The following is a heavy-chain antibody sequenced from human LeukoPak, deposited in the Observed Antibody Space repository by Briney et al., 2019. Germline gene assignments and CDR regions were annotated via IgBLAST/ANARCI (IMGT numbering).Heavy chain of an antibody. CDR2: ISYDGSNK. D-gene: IGHD1-26*01. V-gene: IGHV3-30-3*01. Sequence: PGGSLRLSCAASGFTFSSYAMHWVRQAPGKGLEWVAVISYDGSNKYYADSVKGRFTISRDNSKNTLYLQMNSLRAEDTAVYYCARDISYGIDYWGQGTLVTVSS. CDR3: ARDISYGIDY. J-gene: IGHJ4*02. CDR1: GFTFSSYA.